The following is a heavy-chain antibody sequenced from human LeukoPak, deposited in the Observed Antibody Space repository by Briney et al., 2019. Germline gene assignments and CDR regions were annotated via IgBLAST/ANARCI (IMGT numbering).Heavy chain of an antibody. Sequence: PSETLSLTCTVSGGSISSGSYYWSWIRQPAGKGLEWIGRIYTSGSTNYNPSLKSRVTISVDTSNNQFSLKLSSVTAADTAVYYCARDPGRRYGGAYYFDYWGQGTLVTVSS. CDR1: GGSISSGSYY. CDR3: ARDPGRRYGGAYYFDY. CDR2: IYTSGST. D-gene: IGHD3-16*01. V-gene: IGHV4-61*02. J-gene: IGHJ4*02.